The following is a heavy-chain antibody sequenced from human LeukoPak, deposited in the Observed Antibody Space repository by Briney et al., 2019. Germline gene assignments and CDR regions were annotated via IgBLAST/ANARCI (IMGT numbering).Heavy chain of an antibody. V-gene: IGHV4-34*01. D-gene: IGHD3-16*01. CDR2: INHSGST. Sequence: SETLSLTCAVYGGSFSGYYWSWIRQPPGKGLEWIGEINHSGSTNYNPSLKSRVTISVDTSKNQFSLKLSSVTASATAVYYCARRRVCGGSTESFDYWGQGTLVTVSS. CDR3: ARRRVCGGSTESFDY. CDR1: GGSFSGYY. J-gene: IGHJ4*02.